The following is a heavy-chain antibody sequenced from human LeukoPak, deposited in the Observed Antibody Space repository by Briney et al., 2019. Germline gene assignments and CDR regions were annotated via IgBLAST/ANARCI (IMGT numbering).Heavy chain of an antibody. V-gene: IGHV1-2*02. CDR2: VNPNSGGT. CDR1: GFTFTGYY. J-gene: IGHJ4*02. D-gene: IGHD4-23*01. CDR3: ARDSYGGNWSLGY. Sequence: ASMTLSCKASGFTFTGYYMHWGRQAPGQGLEWMGWVNPNSGGTNYAEMFQGRVTMTRDTSITTAYMELSRLTSDDTAVYYCARDSYGGNWSLGYWGQGTLVTVSS.